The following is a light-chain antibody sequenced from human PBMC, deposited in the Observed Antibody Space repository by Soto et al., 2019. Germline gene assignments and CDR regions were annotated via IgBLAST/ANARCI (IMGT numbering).Light chain of an antibody. CDR3: QQYGRSST. CDR2: GAS. J-gene: IGKJ1*01. V-gene: IGKV3-20*01. Sequence: EIVLTQSPGTLSLSPGERATLSCRANQSVSSTYLAWYQQKPGQAPRLLISGASSRATGIPDRFSGSGSGTDFTLIISRLEPEDFAVYYCQQYGRSSTFGQGTKVDIK. CDR1: QSVSSTY.